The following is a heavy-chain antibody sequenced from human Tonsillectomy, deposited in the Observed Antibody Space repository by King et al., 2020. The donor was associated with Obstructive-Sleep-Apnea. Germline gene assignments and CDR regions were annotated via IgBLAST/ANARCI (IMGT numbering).Heavy chain of an antibody. D-gene: IGHD6-19*01. CDR1: GFTFDDYA. CDR2: ISWNSGSI. J-gene: IGHJ4*02. Sequence: VQLVESGGGLVQPGRSLRLSCAASGFTFDDYAMHWVRQVPGKGLEWVSGISWNSGSIGYADSVKGRFTISRDNAKNFLYLQMNSLRAEDTAFYYCAKDNSSGWYRGLDYWGQGTLVTVSS. CDR3: AKDNSSGWYRGLDY. V-gene: IGHV3-9*01.